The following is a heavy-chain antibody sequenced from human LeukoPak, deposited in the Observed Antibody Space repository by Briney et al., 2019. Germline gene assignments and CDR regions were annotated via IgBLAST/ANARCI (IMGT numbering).Heavy chain of an antibody. CDR2: ISSSGSTI. Sequence: GGSLRLSCAASGFTFSSYEMNWVRQAPGKGLEWVSYISSSGSTIYYADSVKGRFTISRDNAKNSLYLQMNSLRAEDTAVYYCARGQRSIVVVPGLDAFDIWGQGIMVTVSS. J-gene: IGHJ3*02. CDR3: ARGQRSIVVVPGLDAFDI. CDR1: GFTFSSYE. D-gene: IGHD2-2*01. V-gene: IGHV3-48*03.